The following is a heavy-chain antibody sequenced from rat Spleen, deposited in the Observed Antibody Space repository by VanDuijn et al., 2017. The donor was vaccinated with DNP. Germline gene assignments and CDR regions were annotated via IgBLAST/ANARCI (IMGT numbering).Heavy chain of an antibody. CDR1: ASSFSDYN. CDR3: ARHRAIAAIWDY. Sequence: EVQLVESGGGLVQPGRSLKLSCAASASSFSDYNMAWVRQAPKKGLEWVATIIYDGARTYYRDSVKGRFTISRDNADHTLYLRMDSLRSEDTATYYCARHRAIAAIWDYWGQGVMVTVSS. J-gene: IGHJ2*01. D-gene: IGHD1-2*01. V-gene: IGHV5-7*01. CDR2: IIYDGART.